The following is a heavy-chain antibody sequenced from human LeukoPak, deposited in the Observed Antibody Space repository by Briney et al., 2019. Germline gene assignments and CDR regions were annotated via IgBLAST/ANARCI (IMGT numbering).Heavy chain of an antibody. CDR3: ARELTYADY. CDR1: GGSISSGDYY. J-gene: IGHJ4*02. D-gene: IGHD4/OR15-4a*01. CDR2: IYYSGST. V-gene: IGHV4-30-4*01. Sequence: SETLSLTCTVPGGSISSGDYYWSWIRQPPGKGLEWIGYIYYSGSTYYNPSLKSRVTMSVDTSKNQFSLKLSSVTAADTAVYYCARELTYADYWGQGTLVTVSS.